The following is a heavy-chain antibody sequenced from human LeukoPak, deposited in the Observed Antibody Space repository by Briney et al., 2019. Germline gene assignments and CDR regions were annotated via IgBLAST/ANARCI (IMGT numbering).Heavy chain of an antibody. V-gene: IGHV4-38-2*02. Sequence: SETLSLTCTVSGGSISGYYWVWIRQPPGKGLEWIGSIYHSGSTYYNPSLKSRVTISVDTSKNQFSLKLSSVTAADTAVYYCARAGRKSRGVDLVRKKETGYYYYMDVWGKGTTVTVSS. CDR3: ARAGRKSRGVDLVRKKETGYYYYMDV. CDR2: IYHSGST. J-gene: IGHJ6*03. CDR1: GGSISGYY. D-gene: IGHD3-10*02.